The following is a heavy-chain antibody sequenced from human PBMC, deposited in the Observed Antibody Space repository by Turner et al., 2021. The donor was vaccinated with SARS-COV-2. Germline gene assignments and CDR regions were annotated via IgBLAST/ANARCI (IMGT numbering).Heavy chain of an antibody. CDR1: GDSISSTLYY. V-gene: IGHV4-39*01. CDR2: IYYSGST. J-gene: IGHJ5*02. D-gene: IGHD1-26*01. CDR3: ARQKWDLTTPPNWFAP. Sequence: QVQLQESGPGLVKPSETLSLTCTVSGDSISSTLYYWGWIRQPPGKGLEWIGSIYYSGSTYYNPSLKSRVTISVDTSKNQFSLKLSSVTAADTAVYHCARQKWDLTTPPNWFAPWGQGTLVTVSS.